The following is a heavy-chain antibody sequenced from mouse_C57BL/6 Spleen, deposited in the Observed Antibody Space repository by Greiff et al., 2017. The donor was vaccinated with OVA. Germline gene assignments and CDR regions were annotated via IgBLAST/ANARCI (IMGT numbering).Heavy chain of an antibody. CDR1: GYTFTSYW. Sequence: QVQLKQPGAELVMPGASVKLSCKASGYTFTSYWMHWVKQRPGQGLEWIGEIDPSDSYTNYNQKFKGKSTLTVDKSSSPAYMQLSSLTSEDSAVYYCARGTGTGYYFDYWGQGTTLTVSS. D-gene: IGHD4-1*01. CDR2: IDPSDSYT. J-gene: IGHJ2*01. CDR3: ARGTGTGYYFDY. V-gene: IGHV1-69*01.